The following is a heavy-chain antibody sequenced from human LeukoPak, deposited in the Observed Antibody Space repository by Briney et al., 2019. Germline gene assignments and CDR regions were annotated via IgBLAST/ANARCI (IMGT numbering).Heavy chain of an antibody. CDR3: ASSKTSCSSTSCYDPFDY. CDR1: GYTFTSYG. J-gene: IGHJ4*02. Sequence: GASVKVSCKASGYTFTSYGIRWVRQAPGRGLEWMAWISAHNGNTNYAQNLRDRVTLTTDTSTSTVYMELRSLRSDDTAVYYCASSKTSCSSTSCYDPFDYWGQGTLVTVSS. CDR2: ISAHNGNT. D-gene: IGHD2-2*01. V-gene: IGHV1-18*01.